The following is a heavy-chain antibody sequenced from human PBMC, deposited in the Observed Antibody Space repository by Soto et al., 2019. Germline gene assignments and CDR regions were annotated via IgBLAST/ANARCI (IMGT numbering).Heavy chain of an antibody. J-gene: IGHJ4*02. CDR3: ARRDWSGSTSHFYFDY. CDR1: GGSISSGGYY. Sequence: SETLSLTCTVSGGSISSGGYYWSWIRQHPGKGLEWIGYIYYSGSTYYNPSLKSRVTISVDTSKNQFSLKLTSATAADTAVYYCARRDWSGSTSHFYFDYWGQGVLVTVSS. V-gene: IGHV4-31*03. CDR2: IYYSGST. D-gene: IGHD3-9*01.